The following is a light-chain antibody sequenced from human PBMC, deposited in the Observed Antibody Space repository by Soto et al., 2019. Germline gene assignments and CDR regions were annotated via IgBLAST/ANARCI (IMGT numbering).Light chain of an antibody. V-gene: IGKV1-39*01. CDR2: AAS. CDR3: QQSHSLPLT. CDR1: QNIVSY. Sequence: DIQLSQSPSSLSASGGDTAIITCRASQNIVSYLSWYQQRPGKPPNLLVYAASSLESWVPSRFSGSGSGTHFTLTISNLQPEDFATYFCQQSHSLPLTFGGGTNVQIK. J-gene: IGKJ4*01.